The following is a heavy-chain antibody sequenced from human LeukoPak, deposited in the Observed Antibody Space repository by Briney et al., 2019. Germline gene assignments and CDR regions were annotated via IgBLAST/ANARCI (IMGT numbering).Heavy chain of an antibody. V-gene: IGHV3-23*01. D-gene: IGHD2-2*01. CDR3: AKERYASGNFFFDY. CDR1: GFAFSSQA. CDR2: ISDSGGIT. Sequence: GGSLRLSCAASGFAFSSQAMGWVRQAPGKGLEWVSVISDSGGITYYADSVKGRFTISRDTSKNTLYLQMNSLTAEDTAVYYCAKERYASGNFFFDYWGQGTLVTVSS. J-gene: IGHJ4*02.